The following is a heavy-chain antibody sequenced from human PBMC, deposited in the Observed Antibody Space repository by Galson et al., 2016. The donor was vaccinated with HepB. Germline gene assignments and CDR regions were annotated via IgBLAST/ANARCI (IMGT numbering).Heavy chain of an antibody. CDR1: GFTFSSYW. J-gene: IGHJ4*02. V-gene: IGHV3-74*01. CDR2: INSDGSTT. Sequence: SLRLSCAASGFTFSSYWMHWVRQAPGKGLVWVSRINSDGSTTNYADSVKGRFTISRDNAKNTLYLQMNSLRAEDMAVYYCARVGVPAVIPYDYWGQGTLVTVSS. CDR3: ARVGVPAVIPYDY. D-gene: IGHD2-2*01.